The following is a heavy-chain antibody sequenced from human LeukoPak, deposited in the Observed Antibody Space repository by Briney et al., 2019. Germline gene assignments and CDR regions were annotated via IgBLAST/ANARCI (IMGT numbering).Heavy chain of an antibody. CDR2: INHNGST. J-gene: IGHJ3*02. CDR1: GGSFSGYY. V-gene: IGHV4-34*01. Sequence: PSETLSLTCAVYGGSFSGYYWSWIRQPPGKGLEWIGEINHNGSTNYNPSLKSRVTISVDTSKNQFSLKLSSVTAADTAVYYCARSWGSYDAFDIWGQGTMVTVSS. CDR3: ARSWGSYDAFDI. D-gene: IGHD7-27*01.